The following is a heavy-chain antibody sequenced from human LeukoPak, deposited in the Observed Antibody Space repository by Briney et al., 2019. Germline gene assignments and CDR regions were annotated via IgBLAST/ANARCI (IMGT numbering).Heavy chain of an antibody. J-gene: IGHJ4*02. V-gene: IGHV4-59*11. D-gene: IGHD5-18*01. CDR3: ATIKRGNIYGYFDF. CDR2: MRDTVNT. CDR1: DVSISSHY. Sequence: TSGTLSLTCTVSDVSISSHYWSWLRQPPRKGLEWIAYMRDTVNTKDNPSFKSRLTLSADTSKNQFSLRLSSVTAADTAVYYCATIKRGNIYGYFDFWGQGILVTVSS.